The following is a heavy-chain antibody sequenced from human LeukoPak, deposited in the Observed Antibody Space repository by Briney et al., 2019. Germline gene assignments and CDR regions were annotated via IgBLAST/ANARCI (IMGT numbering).Heavy chain of an antibody. CDR2: INHSGST. J-gene: IGHJ4*02. V-gene: IGHV4-34*01. CDR1: GGSFSDYY. D-gene: IGHD2-15*01. CDR3: ARALGYCSGGSCYQPDY. Sequence: SETLSLTCAVYGGSFSDYYWSWIRQPPGKGLEWIGEINHSGSTNYNPSLKSRVTISVDTSKNQFSLKLSSVTAADTAVYYCARALGYCSGGSCYQPDYWGQGTLVTVSS.